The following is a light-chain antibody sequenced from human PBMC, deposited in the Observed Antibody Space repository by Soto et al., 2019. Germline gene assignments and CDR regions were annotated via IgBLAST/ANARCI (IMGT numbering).Light chain of an antibody. CDR2: AAS. CDR3: QQSDSSPPT. CDR1: QSISNH. V-gene: IGKV1-39*01. Sequence: IQMTQSPSSLSASVGDRVILTCRASQSISNHLNWYQQKPGKAPMLLIFAASSLQSGVPSRFSGSRAGPDFTLTISSLQPEDFATYYCQQSDSSPPTFGQGTKVDI. J-gene: IGKJ1*01.